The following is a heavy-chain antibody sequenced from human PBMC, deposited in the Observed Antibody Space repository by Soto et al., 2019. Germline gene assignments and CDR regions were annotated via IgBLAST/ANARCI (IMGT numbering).Heavy chain of an antibody. D-gene: IGHD5-18*01. CDR2: IKSKTDGETV. CDR3: ARDDMVT. Sequence: EVQLVESGGGLVRPGESLRLSCAASGLSFTNAWMSWVRQASGKGLEWVGRIKSKTDGETVIYAAPVKGRFTISRDDSKNMLYLQMNSLRAEDTAVYYCARDDMVTWGQGTLVTVSS. V-gene: IGHV3-15*01. CDR1: GLSFTNAW. J-gene: IGHJ5*02.